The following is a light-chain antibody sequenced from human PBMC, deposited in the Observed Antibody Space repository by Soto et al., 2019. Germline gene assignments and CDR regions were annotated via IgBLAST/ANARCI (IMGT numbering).Light chain of an antibody. CDR1: SSNIGAGYD. CDR3: QSYDSRLRGSRV. CDR2: GNS. J-gene: IGLJ3*02. V-gene: IGLV1-40*01. Sequence: QSVLTQPPSVSGAPGQRVTISCTGSSSNIGAGYDVHWYQQLPGTAPKLLIYGNSNRPSGVPDRFSGSKSGTSASLAITGLQAEDEADYYRQSYDSRLRGSRVFGGGTKLTVL.